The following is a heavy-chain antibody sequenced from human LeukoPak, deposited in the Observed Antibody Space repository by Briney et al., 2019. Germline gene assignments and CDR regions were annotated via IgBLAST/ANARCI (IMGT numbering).Heavy chain of an antibody. D-gene: IGHD1-26*01. CDR3: ARGVGHSGSSGHWFDP. J-gene: IGHJ5*02. V-gene: IGHV3-66*01. CDR2: IYVDGST. Sequence: GGSLRLSCAASGFTVSCNYMSWVRQAPGKGLEWVSVIYVDGSTYYADSVKGRFTIFRDNSKNTLFLQLNSLRAEDTAVYYCARGVGHSGSSGHWFDPWGQGTLVTVSS. CDR1: GFTVSCNY.